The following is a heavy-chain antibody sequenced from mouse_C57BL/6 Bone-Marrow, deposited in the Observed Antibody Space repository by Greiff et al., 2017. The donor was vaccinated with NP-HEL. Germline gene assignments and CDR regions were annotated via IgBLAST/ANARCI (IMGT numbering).Heavy chain of an antibody. Sequence: VQLVESGPGLVQPSQSLSITCTVSGFSLTSYGVHWVRQSPGKGLEWLGVIWRGGSTDYNAAFMSRLSITKDNSKSQVFFKMNSLQSDDTAIYDCAKKGEEHAMDYWGQGTSVTVSS. CDR2: IWRGGST. CDR3: AKKGEEHAMDY. J-gene: IGHJ4*01. V-gene: IGHV2-5*01. CDR1: GFSLTSYG.